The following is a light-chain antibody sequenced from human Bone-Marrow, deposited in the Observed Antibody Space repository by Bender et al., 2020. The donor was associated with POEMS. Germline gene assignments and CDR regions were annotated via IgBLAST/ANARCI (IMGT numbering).Light chain of an antibody. J-gene: IGLJ2*01. V-gene: IGLV2-23*01. CDR1: SRDVGSYNL. Sequence: QSALTQPASVSGSPGQPITISCTGTSRDVGSYNLVSWYQQHPGKAPKLIIYEGTNRPSGVSNRFSGSKSGSTASLTISGLQIEDEADYYCFSYAGSSTSVVFGGGTKLTVL. CDR2: EGT. CDR3: FSYAGSSTSVV.